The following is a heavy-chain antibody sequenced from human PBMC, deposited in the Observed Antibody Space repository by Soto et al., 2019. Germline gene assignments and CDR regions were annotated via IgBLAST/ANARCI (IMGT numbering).Heavy chain of an antibody. CDR2: VNHSGTT. J-gene: IGHJ4*02. V-gene: IGHV4-34*01. D-gene: IGHD3-16*01. CDR3: ARGRRWGQSVKGLDS. Sequence: NPSETLSLTCAVSDGSFSGYYWTWIRQAPGKGLEWIGEVNHSGTTNYNPSLKSRVSVSVDTSKNQFSLKLTSATAADRGVYYCARGRRWGQSVKGLDSWGQGTLVTVSS. CDR1: DGSFSGYY.